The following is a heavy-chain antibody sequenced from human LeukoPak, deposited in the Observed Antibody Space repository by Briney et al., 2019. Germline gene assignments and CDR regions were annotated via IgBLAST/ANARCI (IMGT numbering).Heavy chain of an antibody. J-gene: IGHJ4*02. CDR1: GGSFSGYY. V-gene: IGHV4-34*01. CDR3: AGVGTGTIDY. Sequence: SETLSLTCAVYGGSFSGYYWSWIRQPPGKGLEWIGEINHSGSTNYNPSLKSRVTISVDKSKNQFSLKLSSVTAADTAVYYCAGVGTGTIDYWGQGTLVTVSS. D-gene: IGHD1-1*01. CDR2: INHSGST.